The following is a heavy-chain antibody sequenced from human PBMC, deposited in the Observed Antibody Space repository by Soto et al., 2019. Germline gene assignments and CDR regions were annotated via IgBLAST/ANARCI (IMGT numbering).Heavy chain of an antibody. CDR3: ARGIFTIFGVVREYWFDP. CDR2: INPNSGGT. J-gene: IGHJ5*02. CDR1: GYTFTGYD. D-gene: IGHD3-3*01. Sequence: ASVKVSCKASGYTFTGYDMHWVRQAPGQGLEWMGWINPNSGGTNYAQKFQGWVTMTRDTSISTAYMELSRLRSDDTAVYYCARGIFTIFGVVREYWFDPWGQGTLVTVSS. V-gene: IGHV1-2*04.